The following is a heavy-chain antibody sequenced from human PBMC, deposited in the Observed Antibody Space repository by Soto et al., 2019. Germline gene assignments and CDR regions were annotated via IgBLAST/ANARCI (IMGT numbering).Heavy chain of an antibody. J-gene: IGHJ5*02. D-gene: IGHD3-22*01. V-gene: IGHV1-69*01. CDR1: GGTFSSYA. CDR3: ARDWGPPYYYDSSGYYPNWFDP. CDR2: IIPIFGTA. Sequence: QVQLVQSGAEVKKPGSSVKVSCKASGGTFSSYAISWVRQAPGQGLEWMGGIIPIFGTANYAQKFQGRVTITADESTSTAYMELSSLRSEDTAVYYCARDWGPPYYYDSSGYYPNWFDPWGQGTLVTVSS.